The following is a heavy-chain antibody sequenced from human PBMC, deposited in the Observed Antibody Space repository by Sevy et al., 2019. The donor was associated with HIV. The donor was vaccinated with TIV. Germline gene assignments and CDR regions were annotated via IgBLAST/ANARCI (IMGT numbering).Heavy chain of an antibody. CDR2: VYYSGNT. CDR1: GGSFSSYY. V-gene: IGHV4-59*01. Sequence: SETLSLTCSVSGGSFSSYYCSWIRQSPGKGLEWIGYVYYSGNTNYNPSLKSRVTISIDTSKNQFSLKLRSVTAADTAVYYCARDPIAVAPYFDNWGQGTLVTVSS. J-gene: IGHJ4*02. CDR3: ARDPIAVAPYFDN. D-gene: IGHD6-19*01.